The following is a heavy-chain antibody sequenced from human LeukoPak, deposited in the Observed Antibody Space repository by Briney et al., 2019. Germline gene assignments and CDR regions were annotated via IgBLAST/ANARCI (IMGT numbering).Heavy chain of an antibody. CDR1: GDSISSSNCY. CDR2: IYFSGGT. J-gene: IGHJ4*02. V-gene: IGHV4-39*01. Sequence: PSETLSLTCTVSGDSISSSNCYWVWIRQPPGKGLEWIGSIYFSGGTYYNASLKSRVTISVDTSKNQFSLKLSSVTAADTAVYYCARQTGSGLFSLPGGQGTLVTVSS. D-gene: IGHD3-10*01. CDR3: ARQTGSGLFSLP.